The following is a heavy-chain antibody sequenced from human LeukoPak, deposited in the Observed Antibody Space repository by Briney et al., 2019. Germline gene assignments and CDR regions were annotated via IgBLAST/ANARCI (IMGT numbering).Heavy chain of an antibody. Sequence: SVKVSCKASGGTFISHAINWVRQAPGQGLEWMGGIIPMSTTTEYAQKFQGRVTITADESTSTAFMELSSLRSEDTAMYYCARPRTYYDSWSGYPPFDYWGQGTLVTVSS. CDR2: IIPMSTTT. V-gene: IGHV1-69*13. CDR3: ARPRTYYDSWSGYPPFDY. CDR1: GGTFISHA. J-gene: IGHJ4*02. D-gene: IGHD3-3*01.